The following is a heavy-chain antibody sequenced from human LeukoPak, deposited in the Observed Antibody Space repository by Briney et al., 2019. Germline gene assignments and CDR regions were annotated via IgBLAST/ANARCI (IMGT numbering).Heavy chain of an antibody. CDR3: ARVSSSWYQDWYFDR. Sequence: SETLSLTCTVSGGSISSHDWTWIRQPAGKGLEWIGRIYISGSPNYNPSLKSRVTMSVDTSKNQFSLKLTSVTAADTAVYYCARVSSSWYQDWYFDRWGRGTLVTVSS. D-gene: IGHD6-13*01. CDR2: IYISGSP. CDR1: GGSISSHD. J-gene: IGHJ2*01. V-gene: IGHV4-4*07.